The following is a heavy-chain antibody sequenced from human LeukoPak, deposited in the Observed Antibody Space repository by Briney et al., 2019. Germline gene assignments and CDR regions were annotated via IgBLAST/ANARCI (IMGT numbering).Heavy chain of an antibody. J-gene: IGHJ4*02. CDR2: ISGSGANT. CDR1: GFTFSTYA. Sequence: GGSLRLSCSASGFTFSTYAMSWVPQAPGKGVEWVSGISGSGANTYYADSVKGRFTISRDSSKNTLFLQMNSLRAEDTAVYYCAKSPDIAVTDDFDYWGQGTMVTVSS. D-gene: IGHD6-19*01. V-gene: IGHV3-23*01. CDR3: AKSPDIAVTDDFDY.